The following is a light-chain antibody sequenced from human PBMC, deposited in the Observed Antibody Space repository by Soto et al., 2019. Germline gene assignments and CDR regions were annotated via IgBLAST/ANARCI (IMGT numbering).Light chain of an antibody. V-gene: IGKV1-5*03. CDR2: KAS. Sequence: DIQMTQSPSTLSASVGDRVTITCRASQRISSWLAWYQQKPGKAPKLLIYKASSLESGVPSRFSGSGSGTEFTLTISSLQPDDFATYYCQQYNGYSLYTFGQGTKLEIK. CDR1: QRISSW. CDR3: QQYNGYSLYT. J-gene: IGKJ2*01.